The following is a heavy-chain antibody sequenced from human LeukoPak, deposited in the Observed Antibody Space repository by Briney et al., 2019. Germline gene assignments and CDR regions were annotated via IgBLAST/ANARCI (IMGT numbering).Heavy chain of an antibody. CDR1: GGSISSRDSY. Sequence: SQTLSLTCTVSGGSISSRDSYWSWIRLLPGKGLEWIGYIYYSDNTYYNPSLESRVTISMDTSKNQFSLRLSSVTAADTAVYYCTLTLVRGVIPLSYGMDVWGQGTTVTVSS. J-gene: IGHJ6*02. CDR3: TLTLVRGVIPLSYGMDV. D-gene: IGHD3-10*01. V-gene: IGHV4-31*03. CDR2: IYYSDNT.